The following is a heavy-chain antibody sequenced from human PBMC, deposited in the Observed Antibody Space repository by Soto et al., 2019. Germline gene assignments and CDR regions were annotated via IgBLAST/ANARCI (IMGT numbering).Heavy chain of an antibody. CDR1: GFDFRIYE. D-gene: IGHD5-12*01. CDR2: IGSTGSTI. CDR3: ARRGYSGYDWGWYFDF. Sequence: VGSLRLSCEASGFDFRIYEMNWVRQAPGKGLEWLSYIGSTGSTIYYADSVKGRFTISRDDGKNSVYLQMNTLRAEDTAVYYCARRGYSGYDWGWYFDFWGQGTPVTVSS. J-gene: IGHJ4*02. V-gene: IGHV3-48*03.